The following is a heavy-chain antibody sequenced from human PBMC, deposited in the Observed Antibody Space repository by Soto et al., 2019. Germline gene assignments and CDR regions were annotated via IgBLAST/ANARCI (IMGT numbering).Heavy chain of an antibody. J-gene: IGHJ6*02. V-gene: IGHV3-23*01. Sequence: GGALRLSCAASGFTFSSYAMSWVRQAPGKGLEWVSAISGSGGSTYYADSVKGRFTISRDNSKNTLYLQMNSLRAEDTAVYYCARWLGNYYYYYGMDVWGQGTTVTVSS. CDR1: GFTFSSYA. CDR3: ARWLGNYYYYYGMDV. CDR2: ISGSGGST. D-gene: IGHD6-19*01.